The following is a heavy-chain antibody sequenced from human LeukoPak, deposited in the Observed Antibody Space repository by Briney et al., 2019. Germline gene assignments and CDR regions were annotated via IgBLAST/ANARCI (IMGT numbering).Heavy chain of an antibody. CDR2: IYHSGST. CDR1: GGSISSGGYY. J-gene: IGHJ4*02. D-gene: IGHD3-22*01. V-gene: IGHV4-30-2*01. Sequence: PSETLSLTCTVPGGSISSGGYYWSWIRQPPGKGLEWIGHIYHSGSTYYNPSLKSRVTISVDRSKNQFSLKLSSVTAADTAVYYCASRYDSSGAGFDYWGQGTLVTVSS. CDR3: ASRYDSSGAGFDY.